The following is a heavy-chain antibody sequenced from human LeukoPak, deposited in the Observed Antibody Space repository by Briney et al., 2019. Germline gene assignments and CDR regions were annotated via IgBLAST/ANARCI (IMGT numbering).Heavy chain of an antibody. V-gene: IGHV3-7*03. CDR1: GFTFSSYW. D-gene: IGHD6-19*01. J-gene: IGHJ4*02. Sequence: GGSLRLSCAASGFTFSSYWMSWVRQAPGKGLEWVANIKQDGSEKYYVDSVKGRFTISRDNAKNSLYLQMNSLRAEDMALYYCAKGSSGWYGGYFDYWGQGTLVTVSS. CDR2: IKQDGSEK. CDR3: AKGSSGWYGGYFDY.